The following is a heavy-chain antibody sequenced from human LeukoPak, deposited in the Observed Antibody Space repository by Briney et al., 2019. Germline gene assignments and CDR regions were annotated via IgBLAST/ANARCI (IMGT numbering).Heavy chain of an antibody. D-gene: IGHD2-2*02. CDR1: GFTFSSYA. Sequence: QPGGSLRLSCAASGFTFSSYAMSWVRQAPGKGLEWVSAISGSGGSTYYADFVKGRFTISRDNSKNTLYLQMNSLRAEDTAVYYCAKASLNLVYNFDYWGQGTLVTVSS. CDR3: AKASLNLVYNFDY. V-gene: IGHV3-23*01. J-gene: IGHJ4*02. CDR2: ISGSGGST.